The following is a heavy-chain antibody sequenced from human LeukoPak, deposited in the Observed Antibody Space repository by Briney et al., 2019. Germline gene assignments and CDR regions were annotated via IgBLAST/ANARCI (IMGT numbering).Heavy chain of an antibody. D-gene: IGHD3-22*01. V-gene: IGHV1-24*01. Sequence: ASVKVSCKVSGYSLTELSMQWARQAPGKGLEWMGGFDPEDGETIYAEKFQGRVTMTEDTSTDTAYMELSSLRSEDTAVYYCAADRADFDSSGYALDYWGQGTLVTVSS. CDR2: FDPEDGET. CDR3: AADRADFDSSGYALDY. CDR1: GYSLTELS. J-gene: IGHJ4*02.